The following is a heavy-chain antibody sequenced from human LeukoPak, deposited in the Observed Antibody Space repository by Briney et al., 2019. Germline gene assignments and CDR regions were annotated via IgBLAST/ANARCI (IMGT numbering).Heavy chain of an antibody. Sequence: PGGSLRPSCAASGFNFSGSAMHWVRQASGKGLEWVGRIRSKTDSYATAYAASVKGRFTISRDDSKNTAYLQMNSLKTEDTAVYYCTRLAAGDGDYYYYGMDVWGQGTTVTVSS. CDR2: IRSKTDSYAT. V-gene: IGHV3-73*01. D-gene: IGHD4-17*01. CDR3: TRLAAGDGDYYYYGMDV. CDR1: GFNFSGSA. J-gene: IGHJ6*02.